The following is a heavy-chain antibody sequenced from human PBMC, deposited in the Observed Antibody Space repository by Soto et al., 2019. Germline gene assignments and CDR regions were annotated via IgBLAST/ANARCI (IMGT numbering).Heavy chain of an antibody. V-gene: IGHV3-23*01. CDR3: AKGPIFGVENIYDY. Sequence: EVQLLESGGGLVQPGGSLRLSCAASGFTFSSYAMSWVRQAPGKGLEWVSGMSGNGGSAYYADSGKGRFTISRDNSKKPLYLQRNRLRAEDTALYYCAKGPIFGVENIYDYWGQGTLVTVSS. D-gene: IGHD3-3*01. CDR2: MSGNGGSA. J-gene: IGHJ4*02. CDR1: GFTFSSYA.